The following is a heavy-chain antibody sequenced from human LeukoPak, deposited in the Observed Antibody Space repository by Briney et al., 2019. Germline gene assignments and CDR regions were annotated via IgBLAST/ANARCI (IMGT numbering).Heavy chain of an antibody. D-gene: IGHD2-8*02. CDR3: ARDALVVYAFDI. CDR1: GFTFSSYG. Sequence: AGGSLRLSCAASGFTFSSYGMHWVRQAPGKGLEWVAVIWYDGSNKYYADSVKGRFTISRDNSKNTLYLQMNSLRAEDTAVYYCARDALVVYAFDIWGQGTMVTVSS. CDR2: IWYDGSNK. V-gene: IGHV3-33*08. J-gene: IGHJ3*02.